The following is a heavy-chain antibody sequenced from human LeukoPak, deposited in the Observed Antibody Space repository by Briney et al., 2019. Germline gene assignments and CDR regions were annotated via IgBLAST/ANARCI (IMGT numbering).Heavy chain of an antibody. CDR3: SRSLDY. CDR2: INQDGSIQ. V-gene: IGHV3-7*01. CDR1: GFPFSDYW. J-gene: IGHJ4*02. Sequence: GGSLRLSCAASGFPFSDYWMDWVRQAPGKGMEWVANINQDGSIQYYADSVRGRFIISRNNAKNSQYLQMYSLRAEETAIYFCSRSLDYLGQGALVTVSS.